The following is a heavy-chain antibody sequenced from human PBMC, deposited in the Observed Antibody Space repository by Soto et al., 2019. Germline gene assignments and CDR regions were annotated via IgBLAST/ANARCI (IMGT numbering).Heavy chain of an antibody. CDR1: GFTFRDNH. V-gene: IGHV3-72*01. D-gene: IGHD3-22*01. J-gene: IGHJ4*02. CDR2: SRKKANSYTT. CDR3: TRIYFDSSGNPDY. Sequence: PGVSLRLSCAASGFTFRDNHMDWVRQAPGKGLEWVGRSRKKANSYTTEYAASVKGRFTISRDDSKNSLYLQMNSLKPEDTAMYYCTRIYFDSSGNPDYWGQGT.